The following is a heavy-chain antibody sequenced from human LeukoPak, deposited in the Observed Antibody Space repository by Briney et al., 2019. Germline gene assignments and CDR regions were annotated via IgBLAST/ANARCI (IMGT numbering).Heavy chain of an antibody. CDR3: TRDMSPAHF. V-gene: IGHV3-74*01. D-gene: IGHD3-10*02. CDR2: INGDGSST. CDR1: GFTFSSYW. Sequence: GGSLRLSCAASGFTFSSYWMHWVRQAPGKGLAWVSRINGDGSSTSYADSVKGRFTISRDNAKNTLYLQMNSLRADDTAVYYCTRDMSPAHFWGQGTLVTVSS. J-gene: IGHJ4*02.